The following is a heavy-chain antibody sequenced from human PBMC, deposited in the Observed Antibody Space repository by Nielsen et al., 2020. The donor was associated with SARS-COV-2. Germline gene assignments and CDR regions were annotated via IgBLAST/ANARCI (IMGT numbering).Heavy chain of an antibody. CDR1: GLAFDDYA. Sequence: GGSLRFSCAVSGLAFDDYAFHWVRQAPGKSLEWVSLISWDGGSSNYADSVKGRFTISRDNSKNSLYLQMNSLRAEDTALYYCAKGIAVAGPIDAFDVWGQGTIVTVSS. CDR3: AKGIAVAGPIDAFDV. J-gene: IGHJ3*01. V-gene: IGHV3-43D*03. CDR2: ISWDGGSS. D-gene: IGHD6-19*01.